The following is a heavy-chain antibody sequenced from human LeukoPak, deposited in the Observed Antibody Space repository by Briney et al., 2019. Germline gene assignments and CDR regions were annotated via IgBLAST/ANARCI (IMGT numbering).Heavy chain of an antibody. CDR2: INQDGSQT. CDR1: GFVFSDYW. J-gene: IGHJ4*02. CDR3: ARDSTPRYSGYDWVF. D-gene: IGHD5-12*01. Sequence: PGGSLRLSCTASGFVFSDYWMSWVRQAPGKGLEWLANINQDGSQTSYVDSVRGRFTVSRDNAKNSLYLQMSSLRADDTALYYCARDSTPRYSGYDWVFWGRGTLVTVSS. V-gene: IGHV3-7*01.